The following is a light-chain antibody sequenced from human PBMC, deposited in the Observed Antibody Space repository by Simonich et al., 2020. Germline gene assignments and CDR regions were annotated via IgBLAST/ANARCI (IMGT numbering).Light chain of an antibody. CDR1: QSVLYSSNNKNY. V-gene: IGKV4-1*01. Sequence: DIVMTQSPDSLAVSLGERATINCKSSQSVLYSSNNKNYLAWYQQKPGQPPKLLIYWEATRESGVPDRGSGSGSGTDFTITISSLQAEDVAVYYCQQYYSTPYTFGQETKLEIK. CDR2: WEA. J-gene: IGKJ2*01. CDR3: QQYYSTPYT.